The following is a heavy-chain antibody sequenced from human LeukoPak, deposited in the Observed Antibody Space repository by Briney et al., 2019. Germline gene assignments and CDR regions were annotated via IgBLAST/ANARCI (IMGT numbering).Heavy chain of an antibody. J-gene: IGHJ6*02. CDR1: GYTFSSYG. CDR2: IWYDGSNK. CDR3: ARERIVGASHYYYYGMDV. V-gene: IGHV3-33*01. D-gene: IGHD1-26*01. Sequence: PGGSLRLSCAASGYTFSSYGMHWVRQAPGKGLEWVAVIWYDGSNKYYADSVKGRFTISRDNSKNTLYLQMNNLRAEDTAVYYCARERIVGASHYYYYGMDVWSQGTTVTVSS.